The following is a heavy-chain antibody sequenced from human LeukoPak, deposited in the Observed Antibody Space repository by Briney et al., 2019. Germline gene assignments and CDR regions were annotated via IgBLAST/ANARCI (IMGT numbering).Heavy chain of an antibody. CDR3: ASNSGSSVAGYYYYGMDV. D-gene: IGHD6-19*01. Sequence: MSSETLSLTGTVSGGSTSGYYWSWIRQPPGKGLEWIGYIYYSGSTNYNPSLKSRVTISVDTSKNQFSLKLSSVTAADTAVYYCASNSGSSVAGYYYYGMDVWGQGTTVTVSS. CDR1: GGSTSGYY. V-gene: IGHV4-59*01. J-gene: IGHJ6*02. CDR2: IYYSGST.